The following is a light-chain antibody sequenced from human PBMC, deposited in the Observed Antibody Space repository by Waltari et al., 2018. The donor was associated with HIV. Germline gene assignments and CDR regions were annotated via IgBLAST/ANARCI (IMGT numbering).Light chain of an antibody. CDR3: MIWYGNTWV. CDR1: SDINVGNFR. Sequence: QNVLTQPSSLSAPPGASASLTCTLRSDINVGNFRVYWYQQRAGSPPRYLLRYKSDSDKQRASGVPRRVAGSSDASANAGILVMSGLQSDDEADYYCMIWYGNTWVFGGGTKLTVL. J-gene: IGLJ3*02. V-gene: IGLV5-45*03. CDR2: YKSDSDK.